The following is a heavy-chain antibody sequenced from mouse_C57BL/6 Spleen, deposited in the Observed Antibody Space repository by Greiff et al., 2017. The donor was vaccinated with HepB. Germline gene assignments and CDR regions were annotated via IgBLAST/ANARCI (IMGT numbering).Heavy chain of an antibody. CDR3: ARTGDYGSSLAWFAY. Sequence: QVQLQQSGAELVKPGASVKLSCKASGYTFTSYWMHWVKQRPGQGLEWIGMIHPNSGSTNYNEKFKSKATLTVDKSSSTAYMQLSSLTSEDSAVYYCARTGDYGSSLAWFAYWGQGTLVTVSA. J-gene: IGHJ3*01. V-gene: IGHV1-64*01. CDR2: IHPNSGST. CDR1: GYTFTSYW. D-gene: IGHD1-1*01.